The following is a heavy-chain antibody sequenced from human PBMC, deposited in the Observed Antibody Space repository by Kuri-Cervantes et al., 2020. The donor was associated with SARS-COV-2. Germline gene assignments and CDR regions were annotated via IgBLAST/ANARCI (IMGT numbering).Heavy chain of an antibody. Sequence: GESLKISCAASGFTFSDYYMTWIRQAPGKGLEWVSNIGPSGTTKYYADSVKGRFTISRDNAKNSLYLQMSSLRAEDTAVYYCATTDYDSSGSTFDIWGQGTMVTVSS. CDR1: GFTFSDYY. J-gene: IGHJ3*02. CDR3: ATTDYDSSGSTFDI. V-gene: IGHV3-11*04. D-gene: IGHD3-22*01. CDR2: IGPSGTTK.